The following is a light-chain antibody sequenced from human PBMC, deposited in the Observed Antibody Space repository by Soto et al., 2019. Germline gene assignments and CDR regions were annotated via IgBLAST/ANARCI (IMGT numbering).Light chain of an antibody. CDR3: CSYAASYTWV. Sequence: QSALTQPRSVSGSPGQSVTISCTGTSSDVGGYNSVSWYQQHPGKAPKLMIYDVSKRPSGVSDRFSGSKSGNTASLTISGLQAEDEADYYCCSYAASYTWVFGGGTKLTVL. J-gene: IGLJ3*02. CDR1: SSDVGGYNS. CDR2: DVS. V-gene: IGLV2-11*01.